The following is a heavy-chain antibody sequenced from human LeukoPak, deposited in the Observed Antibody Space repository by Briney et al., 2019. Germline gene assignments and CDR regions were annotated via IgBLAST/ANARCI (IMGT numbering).Heavy chain of an antibody. D-gene: IGHD3-10*01. CDR2: IYYSGST. Sequence: SETLSLTCTVSGGSISSSSYYWSWIRQPPGKGLEWIGYIYYSGSTNYNPSLKSRVTISVDTSKNQFSLKLSSVTAADTAVYYCARSLWFGELDGRLDPWGQGTLVTVSS. CDR3: ARSLWFGELDGRLDP. J-gene: IGHJ5*02. CDR1: GGSISSSSYY. V-gene: IGHV4-61*01.